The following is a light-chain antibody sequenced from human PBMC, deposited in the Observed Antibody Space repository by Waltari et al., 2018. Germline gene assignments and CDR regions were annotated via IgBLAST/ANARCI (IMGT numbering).Light chain of an antibody. CDR3: QQYYITPLS. Sequence: DIVMTQSPDSLAVSLGERATINCKSSQSVLYSSDNRHYLAWYQQKPGQPPHLLIYWASTRDSGVPDRFSGSGSGTDFTLTISSLQAEDVAVYYCQQYYITPLSFGGGTKVEIK. CDR1: QSVLYSSDNRHY. CDR2: WAS. V-gene: IGKV4-1*01. J-gene: IGKJ4*01.